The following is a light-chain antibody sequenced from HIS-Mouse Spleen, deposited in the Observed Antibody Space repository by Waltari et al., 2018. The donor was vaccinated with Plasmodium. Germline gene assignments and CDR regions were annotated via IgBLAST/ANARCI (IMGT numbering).Light chain of an antibody. CDR3: QQYNNWSFT. CDR2: GAS. Sequence: EIVMTQSPATLSVSPGERATLSCRASQSVSSNLAWYQQKPGPAPRLLIDGASTRATGIPARFSGRGSGTEFTLTISSLQSEDFAVYYWQQYNNWSFTFGPGTKVDIK. J-gene: IGKJ3*01. V-gene: IGKV3-15*01. CDR1: QSVSSN.